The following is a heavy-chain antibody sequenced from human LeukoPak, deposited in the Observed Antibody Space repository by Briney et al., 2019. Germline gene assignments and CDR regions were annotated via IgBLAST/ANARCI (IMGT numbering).Heavy chain of an antibody. CDR3: AELGITMIGGV. CDR1: GFTISIYS. Sequence: PGGSLRLSCAASGFTISIYSFNWVRQAPGKGLKWVSYISSTSTTIHYADSVKGRFTISRDNAKNSLYLQMNSLRAEDTAVYYCAELGITMIGGVWGKGTTVTISS. V-gene: IGHV3-48*01. D-gene: IGHD3-10*02. CDR2: ISSTSTTI. J-gene: IGHJ6*04.